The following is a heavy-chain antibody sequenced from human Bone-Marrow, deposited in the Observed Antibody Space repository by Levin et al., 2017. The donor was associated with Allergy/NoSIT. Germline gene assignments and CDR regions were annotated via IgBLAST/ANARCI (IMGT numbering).Heavy chain of an antibody. CDR3: ARDPGGYDY. D-gene: IGHD4-23*01. V-gene: IGHV3-7*01. CDR1: GFTLGNYW. J-gene: IGHJ4*02. Sequence: GGSLRLSCAASGFTLGNYWMSWVRQAPGKGLEWVASIKQDGDEKYYVDSVKGRFTISRDNAKNSLYLQMNNLRDEDTAVYYCARDPGGYDYWGQGTLVTASS. CDR2: IKQDGDEK.